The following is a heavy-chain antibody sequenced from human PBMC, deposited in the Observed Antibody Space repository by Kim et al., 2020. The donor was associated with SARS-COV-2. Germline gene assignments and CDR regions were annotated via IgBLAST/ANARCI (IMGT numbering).Heavy chain of an antibody. CDR2: INSDGSST. Sequence: GGSLRLSCAASGFTFSSYWMHWVRQAPGKGLVWVSRINSDGSSTSYADSVKGRFTISRDNAKNTLYLQMNSLRAEDTAVYYCARDPPFMGLLWFGDPVGYFDYWGQGTLVTVSS. J-gene: IGHJ4*02. D-gene: IGHD3-10*01. CDR3: ARDPPFMGLLWFGDPVGYFDY. V-gene: IGHV3-74*01. CDR1: GFTFSSYW.